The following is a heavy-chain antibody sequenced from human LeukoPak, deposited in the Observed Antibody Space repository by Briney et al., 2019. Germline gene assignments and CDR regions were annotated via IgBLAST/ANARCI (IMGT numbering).Heavy chain of an antibody. CDR3: ARGSTISYYYMDV. CDR1: GYSISSGYY. J-gene: IGHJ6*03. D-gene: IGHD3-3*01. V-gene: IGHV4-38-2*02. CDR2: IYHSGST. Sequence: SETLSLTCTVSGYSISSGYYWGWIRQPPGKGLEWIGSIYHSGSTYYNPSLKSRVTISVDTSKNQFSLKLSSVTAADTAVYYCARGSTISYYYMDVWGKGTTVTVSS.